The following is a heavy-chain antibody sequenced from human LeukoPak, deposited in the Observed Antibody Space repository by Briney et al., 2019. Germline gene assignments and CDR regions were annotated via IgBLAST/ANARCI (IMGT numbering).Heavy chain of an antibody. CDR2: ISGSGGST. J-gene: IGHJ6*02. CDR1: GFTFSSSA. D-gene: IGHD3-3*01. V-gene: IGHV3-23*01. CDR3: AKEDQITIFGINYYGMDV. Sequence: GGSLRLSCAASGFTFSSSAMSWVRQAPGKGLEWVSGISGSGGSTYYEDSVKGRFTISRDNSKNTLFLHMNSLRAEDTAVYYCAKEDQITIFGINYYGMDVWGQGTTVTVSS.